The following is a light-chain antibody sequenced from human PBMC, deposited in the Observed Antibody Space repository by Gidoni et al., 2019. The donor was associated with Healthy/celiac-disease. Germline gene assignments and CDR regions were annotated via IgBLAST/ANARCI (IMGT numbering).Light chain of an antibody. CDR1: QSISSY. V-gene: IGKV1-39*01. Sequence: DIQMTQSPSSLSASVGDRVTITCRASQSISSYLNWYQQKPGKAPKLLIYAASSLQSGVPSRFSGSGSGTDFTLTISSLQPEDFATYYCQQSYRTLPFXQXTKLEIK. CDR3: QQSYRTLP. J-gene: IGKJ2*01. CDR2: AAS.